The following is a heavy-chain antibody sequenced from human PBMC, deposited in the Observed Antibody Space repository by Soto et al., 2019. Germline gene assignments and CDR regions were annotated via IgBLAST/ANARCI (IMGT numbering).Heavy chain of an antibody. CDR1: GGSIRSYH. J-gene: IGHJ6*03. D-gene: IGHD2-2*01. CDR2: IYYSGST. Sequence: SETLSLTCTVSGGSIRSYHWNWIRQPPGKGLEWIGYIYYSGSTYYNPSLKSRATISVDTSKNQFSLKLSSVAAADTAVYYCARQGDIVVVPAAMRADYYYYMDVWGKGTTVTVSS. CDR3: ARQGDIVVVPAAMRADYYYYMDV. V-gene: IGHV4-59*04.